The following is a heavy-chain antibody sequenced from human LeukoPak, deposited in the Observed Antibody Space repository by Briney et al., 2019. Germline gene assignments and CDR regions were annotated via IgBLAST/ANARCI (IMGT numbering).Heavy chain of an antibody. D-gene: IGHD3-16*01. J-gene: IGHJ4*02. CDR2: VNREETGR. CDR3: VRFSFAGPDSDY. Sequence: GGSLRLSCAASGFNFEISWMTWVRQAPGKGREWVTNVNREETGRYYVDSVKGRFTTSRDNARSSLYLQMNSLKTEDTAIYYCVRFSFAGPDSDYWGRGTLVTVSS. V-gene: IGHV3-7*01. CDR1: GFNFEISW.